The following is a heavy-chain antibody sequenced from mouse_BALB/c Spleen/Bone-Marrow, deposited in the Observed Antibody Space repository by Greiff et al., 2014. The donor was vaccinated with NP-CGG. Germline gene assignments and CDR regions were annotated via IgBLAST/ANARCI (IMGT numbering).Heavy chain of an antibody. Sequence: EVKLMESGGGLVKPGGSLKLSCKASGFTFTSYAMSWVRQTPEKRLEWVATISSAGIHTYYVDTVKGRFTISRDNAKNTLFLHMSSLRSEDTAMYYCARQDRVHYFDYWGQGTTLTVSS. CDR1: GFTFTSYA. CDR3: ARQDRVHYFDY. CDR2: ISSAGIHT. J-gene: IGHJ2*01. V-gene: IGHV5-9-3*01. D-gene: IGHD6-1*01.